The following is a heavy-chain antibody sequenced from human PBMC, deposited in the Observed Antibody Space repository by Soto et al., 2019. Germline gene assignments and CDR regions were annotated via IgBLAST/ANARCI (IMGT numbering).Heavy chain of an antibody. CDR2: IYSGGST. CDR1: GFTVSSNY. D-gene: IGHD6-19*01. CDR3: AKSPPAVAGYFDY. V-gene: IGHV3-66*01. Sequence: EVQLVESGGGLVKPGGSLRLSCAASGFTVSSNYMSWVRQAPGKGLEWVSVIYSGGSTYYADSVKGRFTISRDNSNNTLYLQMNSLRAEDTAGYYCAKSPPAVAGYFDYWGQGTLVTVSS. J-gene: IGHJ4*02.